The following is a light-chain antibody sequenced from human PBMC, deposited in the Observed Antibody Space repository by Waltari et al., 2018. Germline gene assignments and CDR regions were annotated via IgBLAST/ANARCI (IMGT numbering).Light chain of an antibody. CDR1: GSDVGDFKY. V-gene: IGLV2-11*01. Sequence: QSALTQPRSVSGSPGQSVTISCTGIGSDVGDFKYVAWYQQHPGKAPKLVIYDVTQRPSGVPDRFSGYRSGYSASLTVSGLQGEDEADYDCCSYAGSWVFGGGTKLTVL. CDR2: DVT. CDR3: CSYAGSWV. J-gene: IGLJ3*02.